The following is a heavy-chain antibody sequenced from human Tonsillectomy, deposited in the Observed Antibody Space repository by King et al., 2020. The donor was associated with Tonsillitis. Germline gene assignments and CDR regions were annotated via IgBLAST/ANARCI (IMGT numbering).Heavy chain of an antibody. CDR1: GFTFSNAW. D-gene: IGHD6-13*01. CDR3: TTRGQQLDLIFDY. Sequence: VQLVESGGGLVKPGVSLRLSCAASGFTFSNAWMSWVRQAPGKGLEWVGRIKSKTDGGTTDYAAPVKGRFTISRDDSKNTLYLQMNSLKTEDTAVYYCTTRGQQLDLIFDYWGQGTLVTVSS. CDR2: IKSKTDGGTT. J-gene: IGHJ4*02. V-gene: IGHV3-15*01.